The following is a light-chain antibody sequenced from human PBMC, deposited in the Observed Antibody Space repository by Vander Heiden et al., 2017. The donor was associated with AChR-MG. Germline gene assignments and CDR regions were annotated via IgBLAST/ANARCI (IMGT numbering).Light chain of an antibody. CDR1: GGSIASNY. V-gene: IGLV6-57*03. CDR2: EDN. Sequence: FVLTQPHSVSESPGKTVTISCTRSGGSIASNYVQWYQQRPGSAPTTVIFEDNHRPSGVPDRFSGSIDSSSNSASLIISGLKNEDEADYYCQSYDDTNHGVFGGGTKLTVL. CDR3: QSYDDTNHGV. J-gene: IGLJ2*01.